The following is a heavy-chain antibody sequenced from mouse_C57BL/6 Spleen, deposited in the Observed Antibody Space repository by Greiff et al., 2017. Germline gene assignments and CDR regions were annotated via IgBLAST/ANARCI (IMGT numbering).Heavy chain of an antibody. CDR1: GFTFSSYG. Sequence: EVQRVESGGDLVKPGGSLKLSCAASGFTFSSYGMPWVRQTPDKRLEWVATISSGGSYTYYPDSVKGRFTISRDNAKNTLYLQMSSLKSEDTAMYYCARQDYCSSGGFAYWGQGTLVTVSA. V-gene: IGHV5-6*01. CDR3: ARQDYCSSGGFAY. CDR2: ISSGGSYT. J-gene: IGHJ3*01. D-gene: IGHD1-1*01.